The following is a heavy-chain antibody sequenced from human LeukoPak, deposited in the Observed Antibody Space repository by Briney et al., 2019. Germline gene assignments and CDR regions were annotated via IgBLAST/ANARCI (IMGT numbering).Heavy chain of an antibody. CDR3: ARGNRVATIFGLDYYYMDV. CDR2: MNPNRGNT. Sequence: ASVKVSCKASVYTFNSYDINWVRQATRQGLEWVGWMNPNRGNTGYAQKFQGRVTMTRNTSISTGYMELSSLRSEDTAVYYCARGNRVATIFGLDYYYMDVWGKGTTVTISS. D-gene: IGHD3-3*01. V-gene: IGHV1-8*01. J-gene: IGHJ6*03. CDR1: VYTFNSYD.